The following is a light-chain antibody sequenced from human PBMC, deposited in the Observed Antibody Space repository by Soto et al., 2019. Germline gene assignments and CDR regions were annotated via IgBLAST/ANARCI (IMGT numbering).Light chain of an antibody. CDR1: RDIRDF. CDR2: AAS. CDR3: QQSYSTPPST. Sequence: EIQMTQSPSSLSVSVGDRVTITCQASRDIRDFLNWYQQKPGKAPKLLIYAASSLQSGVPSRFSGSGSGTDFTLTISSLQPEDFATYYCQQSYSTPPSTFGQGTKVDIK. J-gene: IGKJ2*01. V-gene: IGKV1-39*01.